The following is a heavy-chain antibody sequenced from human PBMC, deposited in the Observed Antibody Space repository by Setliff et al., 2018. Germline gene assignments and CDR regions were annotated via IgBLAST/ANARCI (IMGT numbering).Heavy chain of an antibody. D-gene: IGHD3-22*01. J-gene: IGHJ4*02. CDR2: IIPIFATT. CDR1: GGTFSSYT. V-gene: IGHV1-69*05. Sequence: SVKVSCKASGGTFSSYTITWKRQAPGQGLEWMGRIIPIFATTDYAQKFQGRVTITTDDSTSTAYMALSSLRSEDTAVYYCATSPYSDTSTYSSNFFDYWGQGTLVTVSS. CDR3: ATSPYSDTSTYSSNFFDY.